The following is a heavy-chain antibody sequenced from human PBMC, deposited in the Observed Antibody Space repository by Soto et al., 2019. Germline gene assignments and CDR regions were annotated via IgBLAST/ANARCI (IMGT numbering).Heavy chain of an antibody. CDR3: AKRTRLLDAFAYYYYYYMDV. Sequence: EVQLVESGGGLVQPGRSLRLSCAASGFTFAEYAMHWVRQALGKGLEWVSGISWNSCSIGYADSVKGRFTISRDNAKNSLYMQINSLRAEDTALYYCAKRTRLLDAFAYYYYYYMDVWGKGITVTVSS. CDR1: GFTFAEYA. J-gene: IGHJ6*03. V-gene: IGHV3-9*01. CDR2: ISWNSCSI. D-gene: IGHD3-22*01.